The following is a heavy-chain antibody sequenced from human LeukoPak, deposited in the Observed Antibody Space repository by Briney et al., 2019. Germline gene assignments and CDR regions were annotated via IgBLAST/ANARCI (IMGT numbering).Heavy chain of an antibody. Sequence: GGSLRLSCAASGFTFSSYAMSWVRQAPGKGLEWVSNISGSGGTTTYADSVEGRFTISRDNSKNRLYLQMNSLRAEDTAVYYCLKDLRRYYYDSDRQMGHDIWGQGTMLTVSS. V-gene: IGHV3-23*01. D-gene: IGHD3-16*01. CDR3: LKDLRRYYYDSDRQMGHDI. CDR2: ISGSGGTT. J-gene: IGHJ3*02. CDR1: GFTFSSYA.